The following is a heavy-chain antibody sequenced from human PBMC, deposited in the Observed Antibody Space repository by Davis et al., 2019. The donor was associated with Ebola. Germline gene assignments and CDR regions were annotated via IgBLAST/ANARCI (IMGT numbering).Heavy chain of an antibody. CDR3: ARDWALWFRELLHYYYYGMNV. V-gene: IGHV3-21*01. CDR1: GFTFSSYS. D-gene: IGHD3-10*01. Sequence: GESLKISCAASGFTFSSYSMNWVRQAPGKGLEWVSSISSSSSYIYYADSVKGRFTISRDNAKNSLYLQMNSLRAEDTAVYSCARDWALWFRELLHYYYYGMNVWGQGTTVTVSS. J-gene: IGHJ6*02. CDR2: ISSSSSYI.